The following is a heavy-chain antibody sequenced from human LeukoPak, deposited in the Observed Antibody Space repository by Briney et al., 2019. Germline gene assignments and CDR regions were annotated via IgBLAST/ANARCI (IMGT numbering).Heavy chain of an antibody. CDR2: VPYHGSNK. Sequence: GGSLRLSCAASGFTFSSYGLHWVRQAPGKGLEWVAFVPYHGSNKDYADSVKGRFTISRDNSKNTLDLQMNSLRAEDTGVYYCATDYGFGRHWGQGVLVIVSS. CDR3: ATDYGFGRH. V-gene: IGHV3-30*02. D-gene: IGHD1-26*01. J-gene: IGHJ4*02. CDR1: GFTFSSYG.